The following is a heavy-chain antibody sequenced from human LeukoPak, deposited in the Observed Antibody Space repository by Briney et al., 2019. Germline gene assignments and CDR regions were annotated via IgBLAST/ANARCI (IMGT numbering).Heavy chain of an antibody. V-gene: IGHV5-10-1*01. J-gene: IGHJ4*02. CDR2: IDPSDSYT. Sequence: GESLKISCKGSGYSFTGYWISWVRQLPGKGLEWMGRIDPSDSYTNYSPSFQGHVTISADKSISTAYLQWSSLKASDTAMYYCARHNGSGSYYYFDYWGQGTLVTVSS. CDR3: ARHNGSGSYYYFDY. CDR1: GYSFTGYW. D-gene: IGHD3-10*01.